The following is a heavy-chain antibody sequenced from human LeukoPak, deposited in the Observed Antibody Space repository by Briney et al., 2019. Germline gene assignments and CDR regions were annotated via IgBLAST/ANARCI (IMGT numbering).Heavy chain of an antibody. CDR3: ARAPDPYYYGSGSYYNVRDYYYMDV. CDR1: GGTFSSYA. J-gene: IGHJ6*03. V-gene: IGHV1-69*13. Sequence: SVKVSCKASGGTFSSYAISWVRQAPGQGLEWMGGIIPIFGTANYAQKFQGRVTITADESTSTAYMELSSLRSEDTAVYYCARAPDPYYYGSGSYYNVRDYYYMDVWGKGTTVTISS. D-gene: IGHD3-10*01. CDR2: IIPIFGTA.